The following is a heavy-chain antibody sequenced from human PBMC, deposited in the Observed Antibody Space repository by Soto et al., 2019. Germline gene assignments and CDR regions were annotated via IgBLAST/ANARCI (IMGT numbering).Heavy chain of an antibody. D-gene: IGHD2-15*01. CDR1: GYTFTSYY. CDR3: ARGEVVAATRFNYYYYGMDV. V-gene: IGHV1-46*01. J-gene: IGHJ6*02. Sequence: ASVKVSCKASGYTFTSYYMHWVRQAPGQGLEWMGIINPSGGSTSYAQKFQGRVTMTRDTSTSTVYMELSSLRSDDTAVYYCARGEVVAATRFNYYYYGMDVWGQGTTVTVSS. CDR2: INPSGGST.